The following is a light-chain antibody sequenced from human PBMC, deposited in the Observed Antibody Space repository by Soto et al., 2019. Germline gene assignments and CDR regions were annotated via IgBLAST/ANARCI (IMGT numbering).Light chain of an antibody. CDR2: GAS. V-gene: IGKV3-15*01. CDR3: QQYNNWPPIT. CDR1: QSVSSN. Sequence: EIVMTQSPATLSVSPGERDTLSCRASQSVSSNLAWYQQQPGQDPRLLIYGASTRATGIPARFSGSGSGTEFSLTIRSLQSEDFAVYYCQQYNNWPPITFGQGTRLEMK. J-gene: IGKJ5*01.